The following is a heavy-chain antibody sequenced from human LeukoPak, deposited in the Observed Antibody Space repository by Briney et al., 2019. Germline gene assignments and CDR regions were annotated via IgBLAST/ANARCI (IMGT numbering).Heavy chain of an antibody. CDR2: ISTYNGNT. CDR3: ARVGNPVFYYYMDV. CDR1: GYTFISYG. Sequence: ASVKVSCKASGYTFISYGITWVRQAPGQGLGWMGWISTYNGNTNYAQKLQGRVTMTTDTSTSTAYMELRSLRSDDTAVYYCARVGNPVFYYYMDVWGKGATVTVSS. J-gene: IGHJ6*03. V-gene: IGHV1-18*01. D-gene: IGHD1-14*01.